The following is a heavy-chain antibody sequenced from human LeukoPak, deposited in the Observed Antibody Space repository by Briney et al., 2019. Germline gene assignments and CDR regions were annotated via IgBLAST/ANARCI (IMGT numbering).Heavy chain of an antibody. Sequence: SETLSLTCAVSGGSISSSYWWSWIRPPPGKGLEWIGEIYHSGSTNYNLSLKSRVTISVDKSKNQFSLKLNSVTAADTAVYYCARDYCTSTTCPNWFDPWGQGTLVTVSS. V-gene: IGHV4-4*02. CDR3: ARDYCTSTTCPNWFDP. CDR2: IYHSGST. CDR1: GGSISSSYW. D-gene: IGHD2-2*01. J-gene: IGHJ5*02.